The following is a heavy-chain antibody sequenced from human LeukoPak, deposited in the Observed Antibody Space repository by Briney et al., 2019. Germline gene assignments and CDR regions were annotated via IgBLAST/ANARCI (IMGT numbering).Heavy chain of an antibody. CDR2: IYHSGST. J-gene: IGHJ6*02. V-gene: IGHV4-38-2*02. D-gene: IGHD6-13*01. Sequence: SETLSLTCTVSGYSISSGYYWGWIRQPPGKGLGWIGSIYHSGSTYYNPSLKSRVTISVDTSKNQFSLKLSSVTAADTAVYYCASRGSSSWYSYYYYYGMDVWGQGTTVTVSS. CDR3: ASRGSSSWYSYYYYYGMDV. CDR1: GYSISSGYY.